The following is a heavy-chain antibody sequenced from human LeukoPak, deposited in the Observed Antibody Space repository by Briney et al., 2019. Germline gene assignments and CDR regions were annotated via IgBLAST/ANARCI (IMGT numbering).Heavy chain of an antibody. Sequence: GGSLRLSCAASGFTFSSYGMHWVRQAPGKGLEWVAVIWYDGSNKYYADSVKGRFTISRDNSKNTLYLQTNSLRAEDTAVYYCARETDSSGWPIDYWGQGTLVTVSS. V-gene: IGHV3-33*01. D-gene: IGHD6-19*01. CDR3: ARETDSSGWPIDY. CDR2: IWYDGSNK. CDR1: GFTFSSYG. J-gene: IGHJ4*02.